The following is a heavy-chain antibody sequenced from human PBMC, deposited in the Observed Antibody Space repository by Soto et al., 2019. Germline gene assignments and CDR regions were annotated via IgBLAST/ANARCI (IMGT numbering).Heavy chain of an antibody. J-gene: IGHJ4*02. D-gene: IGHD6-19*01. Sequence: SETLSLTCTVSGVSLTSSSYYWGWIRQPPGKGLEWIGSIYFSGSTYYSPSLKSRVTLSADTSRNQFSLTMNSLTATDTAVYYAVGSGWSETPQDYWGRGTLVTVSS. V-gene: IGHV4-39*01. CDR3: VGSGWSETPQDY. CDR2: IYFSGST. CDR1: GVSLTSSSYY.